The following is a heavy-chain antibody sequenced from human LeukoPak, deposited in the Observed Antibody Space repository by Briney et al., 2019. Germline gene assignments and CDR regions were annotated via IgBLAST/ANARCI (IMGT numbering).Heavy chain of an antibody. CDR2: IYYSGSS. Sequence: PWETLPLPCPVPGDSISSATYFWGCFRQPPGTELQWIGSIYYSGSSYYNPSLRSRATMSVDTSKNQFSLRLSSVTAADTAFYYCARHSAPYHSHGWYYFPYCGQGALATVPS. CDR3: ARHSAPYHSHGWYYFPY. V-gene: IGHV4-39*01. J-gene: IGHJ4*02. D-gene: IGHD2/OR15-2a*01. CDR1: GDSISSATYF.